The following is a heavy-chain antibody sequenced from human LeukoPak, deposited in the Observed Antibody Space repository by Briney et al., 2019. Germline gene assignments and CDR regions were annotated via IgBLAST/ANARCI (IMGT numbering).Heavy chain of an antibody. CDR2: IYHSGST. CDR1: GGSISSSNW. CDR3: ARVRVPLGSRLKAFDV. V-gene: IGHV4-4*02. D-gene: IGHD3-16*01. J-gene: IGHJ3*01. Sequence: ASETLSLTCAVSGGSISSSNWWSWVRQPPGKGLEWIGEIYHSGSTNYNPSLKSRVTISVDKSKNQFSLKLSSVTAADTAVYYCARVRVPLGSRLKAFDVWGQGTMVTVSS.